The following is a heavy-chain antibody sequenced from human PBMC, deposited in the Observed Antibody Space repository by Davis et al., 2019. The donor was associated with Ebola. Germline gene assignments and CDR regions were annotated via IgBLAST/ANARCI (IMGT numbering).Heavy chain of an antibody. J-gene: IGHJ4*02. CDR2: IYPGDSDT. D-gene: IGHD2-21*02. CDR1: EYSFSDYW. Sequence: GESLKISCQGSEYSFSDYWIGWVRQMPGKGLEWMGIIYPGDSDTRYSPSFQGQVTISADKSISTAYLQWSSLKASDTAMYYCARGVVTAIPEMDYFDYWGQGTLVTVSS. CDR3: ARGVVTAIPEMDYFDY. V-gene: IGHV5-51*01.